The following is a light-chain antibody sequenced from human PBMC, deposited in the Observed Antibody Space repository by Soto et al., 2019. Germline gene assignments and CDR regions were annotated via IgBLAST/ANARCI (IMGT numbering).Light chain of an antibody. J-gene: IGLJ2*01. Sequence: QSALTQPASVSGSPGQSITISCTGTSSDVGGYNYVSWYQQLPGKAPKLIIYDVSTRPSGVSNRFSGSKSGNTASLTISGLQAEDEDYYYCSSYTSSRTVVFGGGTKLTVL. CDR1: SSDVGGYNY. CDR3: SSYTSSRTVV. V-gene: IGLV2-14*03. CDR2: DVS.